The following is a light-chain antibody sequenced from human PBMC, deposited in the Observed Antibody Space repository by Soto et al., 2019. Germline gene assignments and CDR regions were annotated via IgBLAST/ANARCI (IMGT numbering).Light chain of an antibody. J-gene: IGLJ1*01. CDR3: SSYTTTNTLYV. CDR2: EVF. V-gene: IGLV2-14*01. Sequence: QSALTQPASVSGSPGQSITIPCTGTNSDVGAYNYVSWYQHHPGKAPKLMIYEVFIQPSGVSSRFSGSKSGSTASLTISGLLAEDEADYYCSSYTTTNTLYVFGTGTKLTVL. CDR1: NSDVGAYNY.